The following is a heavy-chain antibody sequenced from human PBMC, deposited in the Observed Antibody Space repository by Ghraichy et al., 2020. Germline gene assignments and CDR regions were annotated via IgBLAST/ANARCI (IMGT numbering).Heavy chain of an antibody. J-gene: IGHJ6*02. V-gene: IGHV3-7*01. CDR3: ARVGSGNKRGGYYGMDV. CDR1: GFTFSSYW. Sequence: GSLRLSCAASGFTFSSYWMSWVRQAPGKGLEWVANIKQDGSEKYYVDSVKGRFTISRDNAKNSLYLQMNSLRAEDTAVYYCARVGSGNKRGGYYGMDVWGPAPSVTVSS. CDR2: IKQDGSEK. D-gene: IGHD3-10*01.